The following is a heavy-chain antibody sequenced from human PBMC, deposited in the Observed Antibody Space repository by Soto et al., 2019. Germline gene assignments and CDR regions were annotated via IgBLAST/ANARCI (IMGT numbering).Heavy chain of an antibody. CDR2: IYYSGST. V-gene: IGHV4-59*01. CDR1: GGSISSYY. J-gene: IGHJ3*02. Sequence: QVQLQESGPGLVKPSETLSLTCTVSGGSISSYYWSWIRQPPGKGLEWIGYIYYSGSTNYNPSLNVRVTRAVDTSKTQSSLKLSSVTAADTAVYYCASVWGGAFDIWGQGTMVTVSS. D-gene: IGHD3-16*01. CDR3: ASVWGGAFDI.